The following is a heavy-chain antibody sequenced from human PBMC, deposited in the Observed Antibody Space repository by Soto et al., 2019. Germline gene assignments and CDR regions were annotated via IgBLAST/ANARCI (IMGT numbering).Heavy chain of an antibody. CDR3: ARVYSSSWYGYYYYGMDV. D-gene: IGHD6-13*01. V-gene: IGHV1-3*01. CDR2: INAGNGNT. Sequence: ASVNVSCKASGYTFTSYAMHWVRQAPGQRLEWMGWINAGNGNTKYSQKFQGRVTITRDTSASTAYMELSSLRSEDTAVYYCARVYSSSWYGYYYYGMDVWGQGTTVTVSS. CDR1: GYTFTSYA. J-gene: IGHJ6*02.